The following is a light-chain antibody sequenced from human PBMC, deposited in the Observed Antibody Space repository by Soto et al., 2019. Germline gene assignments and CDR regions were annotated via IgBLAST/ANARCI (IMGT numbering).Light chain of an antibody. CDR3: QQYGRSLIT. Sequence: ESVLTQSPGTLSLSPGERATLSCRASQSVSSSYLAWYQQKPGQAPRLLIYGASSRATGIRDRFSGSGSGTDFTLTISRLEPEDFGVYYCQQYGRSLITFGQGTRLEIK. J-gene: IGKJ5*01. CDR2: GAS. CDR1: QSVSSSY. V-gene: IGKV3-20*01.